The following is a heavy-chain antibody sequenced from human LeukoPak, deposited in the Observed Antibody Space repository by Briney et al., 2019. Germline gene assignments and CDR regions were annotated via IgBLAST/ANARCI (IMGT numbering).Heavy chain of an antibody. V-gene: IGHV3-74*03. CDR3: VKGGHKLDIQATHYYYGLDV. CDR2: VESDASRT. Sequence: GGSLRLSCVASGFTLSDHWMYWVRQGPSRGLAHVSRVESDASRTTYADSVKGRFTISRDDAKNTMYLQMNSLRVEDTAVYYCVKGGHKLDIQATHYYYGLDVWGQGTTVAVS. J-gene: IGHJ6*02. CDR1: GFTLSDHW. D-gene: IGHD5-12*01.